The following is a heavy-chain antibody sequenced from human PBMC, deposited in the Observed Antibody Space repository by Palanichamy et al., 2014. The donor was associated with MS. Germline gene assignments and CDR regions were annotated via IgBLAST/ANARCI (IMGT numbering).Heavy chain of an antibody. CDR2: IYYSGST. CDR1: GGSISSYY. D-gene: IGHD4-17*01. V-gene: IGHV4-59*08. J-gene: IGHJ6*03. CDR3: ARRRVTTYIYYYYYMDV. Sequence: QVQLQESGPGLVKPSETLSLTCTVSGGSISSYYWSWIRQPPGKGLEWIGYIYYSGSTNYNPSLKSRVTISVDTSKNQFSLKLSSVTAADTAVYYCARRRVTTYIYYYYYMDVWGKGTTVTVSS.